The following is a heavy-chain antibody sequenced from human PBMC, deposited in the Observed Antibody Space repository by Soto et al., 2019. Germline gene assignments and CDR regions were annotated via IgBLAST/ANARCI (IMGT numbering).Heavy chain of an antibody. Sequence: AETLSLTRAVSGYAISSGYYWGWIRQAPGKGLECIGNIYLNGDTYYNPSLKSRVTISVDASKNQFSLKRSSVTAADTSVYYCASGGFRRPPNIAYWGHATLVPVS. CDR3: ASGGFRRPPNIAY. V-gene: IGHV4-38-2*01. D-gene: IGHD3-16*01. J-gene: IGHJ4*01. CDR1: GYAISSGYY. CDR2: IYLNGDT.